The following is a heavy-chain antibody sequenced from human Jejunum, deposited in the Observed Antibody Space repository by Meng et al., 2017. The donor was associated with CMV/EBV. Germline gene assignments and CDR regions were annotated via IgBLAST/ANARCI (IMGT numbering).Heavy chain of an antibody. CDR3: ARLYCSGGSCYTIDY. V-gene: IGHV7-4-1*02. Sequence: QGQLVQSGSELKKPGASVKVSCKASGYTFTSYTMNWVRQAPGQGLEWMGWINTNTANPTYAQGFTGRFVFSLDTSVSTAYLQISSLKAADTAVYYCARLYCSGGSCYTIDYWGQGTLVTVSS. CDR2: INTNTANP. D-gene: IGHD2-15*01. CDR1: GYTFTSYT. J-gene: IGHJ4*02.